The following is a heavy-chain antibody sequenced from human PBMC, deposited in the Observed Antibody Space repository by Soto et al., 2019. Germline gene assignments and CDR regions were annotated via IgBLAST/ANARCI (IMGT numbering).Heavy chain of an antibody. V-gene: IGHV3-33*01. CDR3: ARGYSYGYNRFDY. CDR2: IWYDGSNK. J-gene: IGHJ4*02. Sequence: QVQLVESGGGVVQPGRSLRLSCAASGFTFSSYGMHWVRQAPGKGLEWVAVIWYDGSNKYYADSVKGRFTISRDNSKNTLDLQMNSLRAEDTAVYYCARGYSYGYNRFDYWGQGTLVTVSS. CDR1: GFTFSSYG. D-gene: IGHD5-18*01.